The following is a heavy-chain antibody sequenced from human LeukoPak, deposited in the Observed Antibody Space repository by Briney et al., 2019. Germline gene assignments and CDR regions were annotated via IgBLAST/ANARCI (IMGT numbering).Heavy chain of an antibody. J-gene: IGHJ4*02. Sequence: GGSLRLSCAASGFTFISYAMSWVRQAPGKGLEWVSAISGSGGSTYYADSVKGRFTISRDNSKNTLYLQMNSLRAEDTAVYYCAKDRDYYDSSGYYLDYFDYWGQGTLVTVSS. CDR1: GFTFISYA. V-gene: IGHV3-23*01. CDR3: AKDRDYYDSSGYYLDYFDY. D-gene: IGHD3-22*01. CDR2: ISGSGGST.